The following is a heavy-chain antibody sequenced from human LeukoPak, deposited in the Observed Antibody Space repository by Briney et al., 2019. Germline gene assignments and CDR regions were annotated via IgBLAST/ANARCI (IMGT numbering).Heavy chain of an antibody. CDR3: AKDPIIYGPGNYNWFDP. D-gene: IGHD3-10*01. CDR1: GFTFSSYA. V-gene: IGHV3-23*01. J-gene: IGHJ5*02. CDR2: ISTSGGTT. Sequence: GGSLRLSCAASGFTFSSYALSWVRQAPGKGLEWVSAISTSGGTTYYADSVKGRFTISRDNSRNTLYLQMNSLRAEDTALYYCAKDPIIYGPGNYNWFDPWGQGTLVTVSS.